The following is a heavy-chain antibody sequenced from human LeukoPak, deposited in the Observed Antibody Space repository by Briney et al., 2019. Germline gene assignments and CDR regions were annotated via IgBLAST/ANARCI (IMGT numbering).Heavy chain of an antibody. CDR1: GGSISSSSYY. CDR2: IYYSGST. Sequence: PSETLSLTCTVSGGSISSSSYYWGWIRQPPGKGLEWIGSIYYSGSTYYNPSLKSRVTISVDTSKNQFSLKLSSVTAADTAVYYCARDFSSGGSSGWYGYWGQGTLVTVSS. J-gene: IGHJ4*02. V-gene: IGHV4-39*07. CDR3: ARDFSSGGSSGWYGY. D-gene: IGHD6-19*01.